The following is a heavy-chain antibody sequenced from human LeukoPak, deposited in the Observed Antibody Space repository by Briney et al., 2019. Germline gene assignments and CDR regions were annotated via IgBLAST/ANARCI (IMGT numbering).Heavy chain of an antibody. J-gene: IGHJ4*02. D-gene: IGHD4-17*01. CDR1: GFTFSSFG. CDR3: AKDLPDYGDYIEGY. CDR2: ISGSGGII. V-gene: IGHV3-23*01. Sequence: PGGSLRLSCAASGFTFSSFGMSWVRQAPGKGLEWVSTISGSGGIIDYADSVKGRFTFSRDNSRNMVYLQMNSLRAEDTAVYYCAKDLPDYGDYIEGYWGQGTLATVSS.